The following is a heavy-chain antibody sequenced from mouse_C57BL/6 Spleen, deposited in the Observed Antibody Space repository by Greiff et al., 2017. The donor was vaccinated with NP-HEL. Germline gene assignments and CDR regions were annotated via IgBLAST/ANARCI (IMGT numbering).Heavy chain of an antibody. D-gene: IGHD2-3*01. CDR2: IYPGGGYT. J-gene: IGHJ3*01. CDR3: ARSGDYDGYYDAWFAY. CDR1: GYTFTNYW. V-gene: IGHV1-63*01. Sequence: QVQLQQSGAELVRPGTSVKMSCKASGYTFTNYWIGWAKQRPGHGLEWIGDIYPGGGYTNYNEKFKGKATLIADKSSSTAYMQFSSLTSEDSAIYYCARSGDYDGYYDAWFAYWGQGTLVTVSA.